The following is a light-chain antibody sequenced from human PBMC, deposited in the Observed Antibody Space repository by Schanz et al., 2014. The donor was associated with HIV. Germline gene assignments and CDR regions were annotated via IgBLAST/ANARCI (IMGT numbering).Light chain of an antibody. CDR3: QQYNNWPSA. Sequence: EVVMTQSPATLSVTPGERATLSCRASQSVGNSLAWYQQKSGQAPRLLIYGASTRATGVPARFSGGGSGTEFTLTISRLQSEDFAVYYCQQYNNWPSAFGQGTRLEIK. CDR2: GAS. V-gene: IGKV3-15*01. CDR1: QSVGNS. J-gene: IGKJ5*01.